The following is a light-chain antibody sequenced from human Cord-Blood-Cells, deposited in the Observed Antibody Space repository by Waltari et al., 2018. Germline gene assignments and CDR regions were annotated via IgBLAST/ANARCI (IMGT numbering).Light chain of an antibody. CDR3: QQRSNWLT. CDR1: QIVSSY. J-gene: IGKJ4*01. Sequence: IVLTQSSATLSLSPGERATLSCRASQIVSSYLAWYQQKPGQAPRLLIYDASNRATGIPARFSGSGSGTDFTLTISSLEPEDFAVYYCQQRSNWLTFGGGTKVEIK. V-gene: IGKV3-11*01. CDR2: DAS.